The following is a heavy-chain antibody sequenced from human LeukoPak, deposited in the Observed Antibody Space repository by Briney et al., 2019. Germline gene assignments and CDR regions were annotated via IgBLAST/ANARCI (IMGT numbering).Heavy chain of an antibody. J-gene: IGHJ2*01. CDR2: VIPIFGTA. V-gene: IGHV1-69*13. D-gene: IGHD2-2*01. CDR1: GGTFSSYA. Sequence: GASVKVSCKASGGTFSSYAISWVRQAPGQGLEWMGGVIPIFGTANYAQKFQGRVTITADESTSTAYMELSSLRSEDTAVYYCARDRDIVVVPAAMPRYSHWYFDLWGRGTLVTVSS. CDR3: ARDRDIVVVPAAMPRYSHWYFDL.